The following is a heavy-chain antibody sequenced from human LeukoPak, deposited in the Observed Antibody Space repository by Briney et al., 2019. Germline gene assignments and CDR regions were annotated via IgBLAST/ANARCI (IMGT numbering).Heavy chain of an antibody. D-gene: IGHD1-26*01. J-gene: IGHJ4*02. CDR1: GYTFTSYY. CDR2: INPNSGGT. CDR3: ARDQGELGTLGY. Sequence: ASVKVSCKASGYTFTSYYMHWVRQAPGQGLEWMGWINPNSGGTNYAQKFQGRVTMTRDTSISTAYMELSRLRSDDTAVYYCARDQGELGTLGYWGQGTLVTVSS. V-gene: IGHV1-2*02.